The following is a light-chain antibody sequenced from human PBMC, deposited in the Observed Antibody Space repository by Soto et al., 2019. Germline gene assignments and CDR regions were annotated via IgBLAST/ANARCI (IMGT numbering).Light chain of an antibody. V-gene: IGKV3-15*01. CDR2: GAY. CDR1: QSVSTN. CDR3: QQYNNRHPWT. Sequence: EIVLTQSPATMSVSPGERATLSCRASQSVSTNLAWYQQKPRQTPRLLIYGAYTRATDIPARFSGSGSGTEFTLTIIGLQSEDFAVYYCQQYNNRHPWTFGQGTKVDIK. J-gene: IGKJ1*01.